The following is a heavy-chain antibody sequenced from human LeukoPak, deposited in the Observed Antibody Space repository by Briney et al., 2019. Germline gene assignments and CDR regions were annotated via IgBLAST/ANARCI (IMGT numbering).Heavy chain of an antibody. CDR3: ARGLRNYYGSGSYFEPFDY. V-gene: IGHV4-34*01. J-gene: IGHJ4*02. CDR2: INHSGST. Sequence: SETLSLTCVVYGGSFSGYYWSWIRQPPGKGLEWIGEINHSGSTNYNPSLKSRVTISVDTSKNQFSLKLSSVTAADTAVYYCARGLRNYYGSGSYFEPFDYWGQGTLVTVSS. CDR1: GGSFSGYY. D-gene: IGHD3-10*01.